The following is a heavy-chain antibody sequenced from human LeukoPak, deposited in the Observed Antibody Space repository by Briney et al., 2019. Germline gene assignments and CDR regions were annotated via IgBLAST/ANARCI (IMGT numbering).Heavy chain of an antibody. Sequence: ASVKVSFKVSGYTLTELSMHWVRQAPGKGLEWMGGFDPEVGKTIYAQKFQGRVTMTEDTSTDTAYMELSSLRSEDTAVYYCARDGPGGYNSALFDYWGQGTLVTVSS. CDR1: GYTLTELS. D-gene: IGHD5-24*01. V-gene: IGHV1-24*01. CDR3: ARDGPGGYNSALFDY. J-gene: IGHJ4*02. CDR2: FDPEVGKT.